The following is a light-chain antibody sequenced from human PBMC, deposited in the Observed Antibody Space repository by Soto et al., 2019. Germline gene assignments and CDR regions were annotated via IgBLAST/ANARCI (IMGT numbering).Light chain of an antibody. V-gene: IGKV3-11*01. CDR1: QSVSSY. Sequence: EIVLTQSPATLSLSPGERATLSFMSSQSVSSYLAWYQQKPGQAPRLLIYDASNRSTGIPAMFSGSGSGTDFTLTISSLEPEDFAVYYCQQRSNWPTFGQGTRLEIK. CDR2: DAS. J-gene: IGKJ5*01. CDR3: QQRSNWPT.